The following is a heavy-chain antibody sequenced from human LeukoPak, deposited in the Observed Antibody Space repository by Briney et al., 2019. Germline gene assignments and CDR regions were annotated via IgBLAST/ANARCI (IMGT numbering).Heavy chain of an antibody. CDR2: IYTSGST. CDR3: ARNIRHFDY. Sequence: SETLSLTCTVSGGSISSGSYYWSWIRQPAGKGLEWIGRIYTSGSTDYNPTLKSRVTISVDTSKNQFSLKLSSVTAADTAVYYCARNIRHFDYWGQGTLVTVSS. J-gene: IGHJ4*02. V-gene: IGHV4-61*02. CDR1: GGSISSGSYY. D-gene: IGHD1/OR15-1a*01.